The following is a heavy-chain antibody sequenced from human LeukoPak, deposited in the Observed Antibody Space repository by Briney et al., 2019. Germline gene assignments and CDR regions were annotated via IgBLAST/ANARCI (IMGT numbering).Heavy chain of an antibody. CDR2: IYTSGST. CDR3: ARDADILTGYYGDYYYYYYMDV. D-gene: IGHD3-9*01. V-gene: IGHV4-61*02. J-gene: IGHJ6*03. CDR1: GGSISSGSYY. Sequence: PSQTLSLTCTVSGGSISSGSYYWSWIRQPAGKGLEWIGRIYTSGSTNYNPSLKSRVTISVDTSKNQFSLKLSSVTAADTAVYYCARDADILTGYYGDYYYYYYMDVWGKGTTVTVSS.